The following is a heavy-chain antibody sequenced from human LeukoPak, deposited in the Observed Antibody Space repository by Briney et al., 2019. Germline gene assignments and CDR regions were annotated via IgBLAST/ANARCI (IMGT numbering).Heavy chain of an antibody. CDR1: GFTFSSYW. J-gene: IGHJ3*02. D-gene: IGHD3-22*01. V-gene: IGHV3-7*03. CDR3: VKDQIADAFDI. CDR2: IKQDGSEK. Sequence: GGSLRLSCAASGFTFSSYWMSWVRQAPGKGLEWVANIKQDGSEKYYVDSVKGRFTISRDNAKNSLYLQMNSLRAEDTAVYYCVKDQIADAFDIWGQGTMVTVSS.